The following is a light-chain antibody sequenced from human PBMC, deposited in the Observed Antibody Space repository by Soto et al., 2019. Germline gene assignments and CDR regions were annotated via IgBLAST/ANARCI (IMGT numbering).Light chain of an antibody. V-gene: IGLV1-44*01. CDR3: AAWDVSLKAWV. CDR2: SNN. CDR1: SSNIGTDA. J-gene: IGLJ3*02. Sequence: QSVLTQPPSASGTPGQRVTISCSGSSSNIGTDAVSWFQQLPGTAPKLLIYSNNQRPSGVPDRFSGSKSGTSASLAISGLQSEDETHYYCAAWDVSLKAWVFGGGTKLTVL.